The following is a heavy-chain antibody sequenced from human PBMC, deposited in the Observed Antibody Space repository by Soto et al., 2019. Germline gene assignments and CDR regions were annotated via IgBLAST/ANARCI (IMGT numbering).Heavy chain of an antibody. CDR1: GGSISGYY. CDR2: VYYSGGA. D-gene: IGHD2-21*02. V-gene: IGHV4-59*01. Sequence: SETLSLTCTVSGGSISGYYWSWIRQPPGKGLEWIGHVYYSGGAKYNPSVKRRVSISVDTSKNQFSLNLSSVTAEDTAVYYCTRDGDGRMTKNTYYYYGMDVPDPGIRCTVAS. CDR3: TRDGDGRMTKNTYYYYGMDV. J-gene: IGHJ6*02.